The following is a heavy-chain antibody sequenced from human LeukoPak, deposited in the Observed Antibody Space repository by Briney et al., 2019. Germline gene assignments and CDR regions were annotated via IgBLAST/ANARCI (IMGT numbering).Heavy chain of an antibody. CDR1: GFTFSNYW. J-gene: IGHJ4*02. V-gene: IGHV3-7*01. D-gene: IGHD5-12*01. Sequence: GGSLRLSCAASGFTFSNYWMSWVRQASGKGLEWVANIKEDGSVKYYVDSAKGRFTISRDNAKNSVFLQMNSLTVEDTAVYYCARDGGVSGYDLLDYWGQGTLVTVSS. CDR2: IKEDGSVK. CDR3: ARDGGVSGYDLLDY.